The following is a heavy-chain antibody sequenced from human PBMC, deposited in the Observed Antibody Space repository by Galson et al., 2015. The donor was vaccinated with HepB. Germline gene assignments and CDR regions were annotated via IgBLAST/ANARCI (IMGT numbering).Heavy chain of an antibody. CDR3: ARDSRGFSGGLFLI. V-gene: IGHV4-31*03. Sequence: TLSLTCTVSGGSISSGGYYWSWIRQHPGKGLEWSGYVCYSGSTYYNPSLKSRVTMSIGTSKNQFSLNLSSVTVADTAVYYCARDSRGFSGGLFLIWGQGILVTVSS. J-gene: IGHJ4*02. D-gene: IGHD1-26*01. CDR2: VCYSGST. CDR1: GGSISSGGYY.